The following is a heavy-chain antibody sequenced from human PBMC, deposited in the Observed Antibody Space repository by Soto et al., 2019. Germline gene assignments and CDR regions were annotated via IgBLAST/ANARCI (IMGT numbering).Heavy chain of an antibody. Sequence: SETLSLTCAVYGGSFSGYYWSWIRQPPGKGLEWIGEINHSGSTNYNPSLKSRVTISVDTSKNQFSLKLSSVTAADTAVYYCARGLVGAIIQFDPWGQGTLVTVSS. CDR3: ARGLVGAIIQFDP. CDR1: GGSFSGYY. V-gene: IGHV4-34*01. J-gene: IGHJ5*02. CDR2: INHSGST. D-gene: IGHD1-26*01.